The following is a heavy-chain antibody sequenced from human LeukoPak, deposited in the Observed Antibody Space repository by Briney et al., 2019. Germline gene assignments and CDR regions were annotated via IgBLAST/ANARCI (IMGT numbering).Heavy chain of an antibody. CDR2: VYYTGKT. Sequence: SETLSLTCNVSGETLSTSPFYWGWIRQTPDKGLQWIGNVYYTGKTYYNPSLKSRVTISVDTSKTQFSLKLSSVTAADTAVYYCARERGTLWGYPWFDPWGQGTLVTVSS. CDR3: ARERGTLWGYPWFDP. J-gene: IGHJ5*02. D-gene: IGHD3-16*01. V-gene: IGHV4-39*07. CDR1: GETLSTSPFY.